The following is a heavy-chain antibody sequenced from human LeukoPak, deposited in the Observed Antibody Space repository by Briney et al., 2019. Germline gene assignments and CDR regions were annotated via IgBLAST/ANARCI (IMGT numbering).Heavy chain of an antibody. V-gene: IGHV4-34*01. CDR2: INHSGST. J-gene: IGHJ4*02. CDR1: GGSFSGYY. Sequence: SETLSLTCAVYGGSFSGYYWSWIRRPPGKGLEWIGEINHSGSTNYNPSLKSRVTISVDTSKNQFSLKLSSVTAADTAVYYCARGQGAEVDYWGQGTLVTVSS. D-gene: IGHD1-26*01. CDR3: ARGQGAEVDY.